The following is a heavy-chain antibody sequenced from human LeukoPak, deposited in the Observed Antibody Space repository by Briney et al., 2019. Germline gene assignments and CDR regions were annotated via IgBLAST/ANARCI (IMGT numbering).Heavy chain of an antibody. V-gene: IGHV3-48*04. CDR2: ISSSGSTI. Sequence: GGSLRLSCAASGFTFSSYAMSWVRQAPEKGLEWVSAISSSGSTIYYADSVKGRFTISRDNAKNSLYLQMNSLRAEDTAVYYCARVRHYPYSSSWYGAFDIWGQGTMVTVSS. CDR3: ARVRHYPYSSSWYGAFDI. CDR1: GFTFSSYA. J-gene: IGHJ3*02. D-gene: IGHD6-13*01.